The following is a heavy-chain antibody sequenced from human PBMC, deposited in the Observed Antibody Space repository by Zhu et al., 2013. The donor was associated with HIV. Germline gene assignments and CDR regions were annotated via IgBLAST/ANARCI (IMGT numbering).Heavy chain of an antibody. J-gene: IGHJ5*02. CDR2: IYYSGST. CDR3: ARNPYYDSSGYYYQNWFDP. D-gene: IGHD3-22*01. CDR1: GGSISSYY. V-gene: IGHV4-59*01. Sequence: QVQLQESGPGLVKPSETLSLTCTVSGGSISSYYWSWIRQPPGKGLEWIGYIYYSGSTNYNPSLKSRVTISVDTSKNQFSLKLSSVTAADTAVYYCARNPYYDSSGYYYQNWFDPWGQGTLVTVSS.